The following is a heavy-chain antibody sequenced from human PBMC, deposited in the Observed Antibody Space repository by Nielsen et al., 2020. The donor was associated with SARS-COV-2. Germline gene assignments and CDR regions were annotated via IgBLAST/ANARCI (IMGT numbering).Heavy chain of an antibody. CDR3: AKSLLRYYYYGMDV. D-gene: IGHD2-15*01. CDR2: ISGRGGST. Sequence: GGSLRLSCAASGFTFSSYAMSWVRQAPGKGLEWVSAISGRGGSTYYADSVKGRFTISRDNSKNTLYLQMNSLRAEDTAVYYCAKSLLRYYYYGMDVWGQGTTVTVSS. CDR1: GFTFSSYA. J-gene: IGHJ6*02. V-gene: IGHV3-23*01.